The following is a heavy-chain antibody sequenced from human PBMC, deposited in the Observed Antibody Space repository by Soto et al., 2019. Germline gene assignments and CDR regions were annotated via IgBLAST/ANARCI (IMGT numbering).Heavy chain of an antibody. Sequence: PGGSLRLSCAASGFTFSSYAMSWVRQAPGKGLEWVSAISGSGGSTYYADSVKGRFTISRDNSKNTLYLQMNSLRAEDTAVYYCARGSVSGITDYNWFDPWGQGTLVTISS. D-gene: IGHD1-20*01. J-gene: IGHJ5*02. CDR2: ISGSGGST. CDR3: ARGSVSGITDYNWFDP. V-gene: IGHV3-23*01. CDR1: GFTFSSYA.